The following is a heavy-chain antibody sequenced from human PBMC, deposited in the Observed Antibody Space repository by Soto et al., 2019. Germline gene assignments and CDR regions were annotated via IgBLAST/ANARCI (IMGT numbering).Heavy chain of an antibody. Sequence: ASVKVSCKASGGTFSSYAISWVRQAPGQGLEWMGGIIPIFGTANYAQKFQGRVTITADESTSTAYMELSSLRSEDTAVYYCATTEGYGDYYFDYWGQGTLVTVSS. V-gene: IGHV1-69*13. D-gene: IGHD4-17*01. CDR2: IIPIFGTA. CDR1: GGTFSSYA. CDR3: ATTEGYGDYYFDY. J-gene: IGHJ4*02.